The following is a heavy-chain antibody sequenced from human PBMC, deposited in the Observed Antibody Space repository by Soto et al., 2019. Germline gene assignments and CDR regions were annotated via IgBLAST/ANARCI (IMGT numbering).Heavy chain of an antibody. V-gene: IGHV1-18*04. CDR2: ISAYNGNT. J-gene: IGHJ4*02. CDR3: ARDDGRYNWNDEYGDCFDY. CDR1: GYTFTSYG. D-gene: IGHD1-1*01. Sequence: GASVKVSCKASGYTFTSYGISWVRQAPGQGLAWMGWISAYNGNTNYAQKLQGRVTMTTDTSTSTAYMELRSLRSDDTAVYYCARDDGRYNWNDEYGDCFDYWGQGTLVTVSS.